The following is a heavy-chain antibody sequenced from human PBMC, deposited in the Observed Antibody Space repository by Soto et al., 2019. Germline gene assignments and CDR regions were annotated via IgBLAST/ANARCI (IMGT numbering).Heavy chain of an antibody. Sequence: GGSLRLSCAASGFTFGTYWMSWVRQAPGKGLEWVANINQDGRAAWYVDSVKGRFTISRDNAKKSLYLQMNSLRAEDTAVYYCARDRYSPHWGQGTLVTVSS. J-gene: IGHJ4*02. CDR2: INQDGRAA. V-gene: IGHV3-7*01. CDR3: ARDRYSPH. D-gene: IGHD2-21*01. CDR1: GFTFGTYW.